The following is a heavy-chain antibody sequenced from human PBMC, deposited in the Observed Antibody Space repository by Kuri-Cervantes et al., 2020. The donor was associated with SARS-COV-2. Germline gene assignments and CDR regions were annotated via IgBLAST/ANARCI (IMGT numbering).Heavy chain of an antibody. CDR1: RFSFDDYG. V-gene: IGHV3-20*03. Sequence: GGFLRPPFAPGRFSFDDYGMSWVRQVPGKGLEWVSGISWNGGSTGYADSVKGRFTISRDNAKNSLYLQMNSLRAEDTALYYCARGWRYYDSSGYYYYFDYWGQGTLVTVSS. CDR3: ARGWRYYDSSGYYYYFDY. CDR2: ISWNGGST. D-gene: IGHD3-22*01. J-gene: IGHJ4*02.